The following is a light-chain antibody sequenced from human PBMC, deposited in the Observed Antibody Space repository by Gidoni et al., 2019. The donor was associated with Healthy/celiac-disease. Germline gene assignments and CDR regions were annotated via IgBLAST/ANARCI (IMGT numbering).Light chain of an antibody. CDR1: QSVLYSSNNKNN. Sequence: DIVMTQSPDSLPVSLGERATINCKSSQSVLYSSNNKNNLAWYQQKPGQPPKLLIYWASTRESGVPDRFSGSGSGTDFTLTISSLQAEDVAVYYCQQYYSTPLTFGGGTKVEIK. CDR2: WAS. J-gene: IGKJ4*01. CDR3: QQYYSTPLT. V-gene: IGKV4-1*01.